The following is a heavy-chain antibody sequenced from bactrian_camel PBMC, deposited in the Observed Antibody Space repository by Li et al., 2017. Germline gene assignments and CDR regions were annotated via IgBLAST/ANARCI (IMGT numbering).Heavy chain of an antibody. D-gene: IGHD7*01. CDR1: GYIISSCG. CDR3: AASVGNGEYCYTTFISAHGQQFNY. V-gene: IGHV3S53*01. CDR2: IASDGTT. Sequence: HVQLVESGGGSVEAGGSLRLSCVASGYIISSCGMGWYRLAPGKERELVSTIASDGTTTYADSVKGRFTISKDNAKSTLFLQMNSLKPEDTATYYCAASVGNGEYCYTTFISAHGQQFNYWGQGTQVTVS. J-gene: IGHJ4*01.